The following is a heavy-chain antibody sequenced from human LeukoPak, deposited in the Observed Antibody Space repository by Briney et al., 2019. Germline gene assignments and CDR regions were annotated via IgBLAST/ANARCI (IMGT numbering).Heavy chain of an antibody. V-gene: IGHV4-34*01. J-gene: IGHJ5*02. CDR1: GGSFSGYY. CDR2: INHSGST. Sequence: SETLSLTCAVYGGSFSGYYWSWIRQPPGKGLEWIGEINHSGSTNCNPSLKSRVTISVDTSKNQFFLKLSSVTAADTAVYYCARLHGSGWYNWFDPWGQGTLVTVSS. D-gene: IGHD6-19*01. CDR3: ARLHGSGWYNWFDP.